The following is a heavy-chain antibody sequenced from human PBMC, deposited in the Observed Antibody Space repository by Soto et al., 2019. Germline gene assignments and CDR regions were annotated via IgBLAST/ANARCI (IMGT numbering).Heavy chain of an antibody. J-gene: IGHJ4*02. V-gene: IGHV3-53*01. CDR1: GFTVSSNY. CDR3: ARAAGPTDTYYDFWSGYYTVPFYFDY. Sequence: GGSLRLSCAASGFTVSSNYMSWVRQAPGKGLEWVSVIYSGGSTYYADSVKGRFTISRDNSKNTLYLQMNSLRAEDTAVYYCARAAGPTDTYYDFWSGYYTVPFYFDYWGQGTLVTVSS. D-gene: IGHD3-3*01. CDR2: IYSGGST.